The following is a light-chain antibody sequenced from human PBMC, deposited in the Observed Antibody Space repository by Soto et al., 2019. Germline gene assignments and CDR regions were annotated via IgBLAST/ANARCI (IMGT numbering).Light chain of an antibody. CDR1: RSDVGGSNS. V-gene: IGLV2-14*01. J-gene: IGLJ1*01. CDR2: DVS. Sequence: SVRNRPPSGLGPPGQPIAFPPPGTRSDVGGSNSVSWYQQHPGKAPKLLIYDVSNRPSGVSNRFSGSKSDNTASLTISGLQAEDEADYYCSSYATGGSYVFGTGTKVTVL. CDR3: SSYATGGSYV.